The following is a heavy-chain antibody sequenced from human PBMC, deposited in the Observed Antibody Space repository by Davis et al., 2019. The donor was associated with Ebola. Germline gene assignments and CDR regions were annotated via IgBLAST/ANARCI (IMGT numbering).Heavy chain of an antibody. CDR1: GGSISSDNW. J-gene: IGHJ4*02. Sequence: SETLSLTCAVSGGSISSDNWWTWVRQPPGKGLEWIGEILHSGSANYNRSLKSRVTMSIDKSKNQFSLKLTSVTAADTAVYYCARVGTDYAFGDYWGQGTLVTVSS. V-gene: IGHV4-4*02. CDR2: ILHSGSA. D-gene: IGHD4-17*01. CDR3: ARVGTDYAFGDY.